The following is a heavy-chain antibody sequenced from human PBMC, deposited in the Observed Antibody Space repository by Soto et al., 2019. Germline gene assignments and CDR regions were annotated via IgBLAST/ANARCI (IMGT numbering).Heavy chain of an antibody. CDR2: ISVSDAFI. V-gene: IGHV3-23*01. J-gene: IGHJ4*02. CDR3: TRETVAGITGLAY. D-gene: IGHD1-20*01. CDR1: GFYVGAFA. Sequence: GGSLRLSCAASGFYVGAFAVNWVRQAPGKGLEWVSGISVSDAFIYYADSVRGRFSISREASENILYLQMNSLRVDDTALYYCTRETVAGITGLAYSGPGTLVPAPQ.